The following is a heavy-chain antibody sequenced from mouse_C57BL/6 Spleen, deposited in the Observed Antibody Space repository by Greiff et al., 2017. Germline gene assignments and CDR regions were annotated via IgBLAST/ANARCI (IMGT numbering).Heavy chain of an antibody. CDR3: ARGDGNYGYFDV. Sequence: QVQLQQSGAELVKPGASVKISCKASGYAFSSYWMNWVKQRPGKGLEWIGQIYPGDGDTNYNGKFKGKATLTADKSSSTAYMQLSSLTSEDSAVYFCARGDGNYGYFDVWGTGTTVTVSS. CDR1: GYAFSSYW. J-gene: IGHJ1*03. CDR2: IYPGDGDT. D-gene: IGHD2-1*01. V-gene: IGHV1-80*01.